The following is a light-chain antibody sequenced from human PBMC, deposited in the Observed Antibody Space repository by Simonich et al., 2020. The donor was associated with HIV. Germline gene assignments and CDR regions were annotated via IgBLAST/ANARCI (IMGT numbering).Light chain of an antibody. CDR2: AAS. J-gene: IGKJ1*01. V-gene: IGKV1-39*01. CDR3: QQYYSTPQ. CDR1: QSISRY. Sequence: DIQMTQSPSSLSASVGDRVTITCRASQSISRYLNWYQQKPGKAPKLLIYAASSLQSGGPSRFSGSGSVTDFTLTISSLQPEDFATYYCQQYYSTPQFGQGTKVEIK.